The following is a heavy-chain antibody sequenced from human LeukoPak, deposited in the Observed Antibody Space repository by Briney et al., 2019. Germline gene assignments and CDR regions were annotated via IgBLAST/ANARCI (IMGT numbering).Heavy chain of an antibody. J-gene: IGHJ2*01. Sequence: KPSETLSPTCTVSGGSISSYYWSWIRQPAGKGLEWIGRIYTSGSTNYKPSLKSRVTMSVDTSKNQFSLKLSSVTAADTAVYYCARGGYYDSSGTLWYFDLWGRGTLVTVSS. D-gene: IGHD3-22*01. CDR2: IYTSGST. CDR1: GGSISSYY. CDR3: ARGGYYDSSGTLWYFDL. V-gene: IGHV4-4*07.